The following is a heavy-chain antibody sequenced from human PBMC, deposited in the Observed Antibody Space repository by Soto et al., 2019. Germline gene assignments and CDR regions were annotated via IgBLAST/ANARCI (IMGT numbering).Heavy chain of an antibody. CDR3: SRQVVSGCWYFDL. J-gene: IGHJ2*01. V-gene: IGHV4-39*01. Sequence: QLQLQESGPGLVKPSETLSLTCTVSGGSISTSRYYWGWIRQPPGKGLEWIGSIFYSGTTYYNPSRKSRVTLSVDTSKNQFSLKLTSVTAADTAVYYWSRQVVSGCWYFDLWGRGTLVTVSS. CDR1: GGSISTSRYY. D-gene: IGHD3-16*01. CDR2: IFYSGTT.